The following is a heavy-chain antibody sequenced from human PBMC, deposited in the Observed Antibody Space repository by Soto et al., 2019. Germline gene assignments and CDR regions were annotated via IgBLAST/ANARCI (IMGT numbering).Heavy chain of an antibody. CDR1: GYTFTGYY. CDR2: INPSSGGT. D-gene: IGHD5-12*01. J-gene: IGHJ5*02. CDR3: ARDYRWLQFMDWFDP. Sequence: ASVKVSCKASGYTFTGYYMHWVRQAPGQGLEWMGWINPSSGGTNYAQKFQGRVTMTRDTSISTAYMELSRLRSDDTAVYYCARDYRWLQFMDWFDPWGQGTLVTVSS. V-gene: IGHV1-2*02.